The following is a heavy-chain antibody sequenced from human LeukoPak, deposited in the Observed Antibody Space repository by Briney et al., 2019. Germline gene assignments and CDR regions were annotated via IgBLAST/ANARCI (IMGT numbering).Heavy chain of an antibody. J-gene: IGHJ3*02. CDR1: GFTFSSYS. CDR3: AREGYAFDI. CDR2: ISSTSGPI. V-gene: IGHV3-48*04. Sequence: GGSLRLSCAASGFTFSSYSMSWVRQAPGKGLEWVSYISSTSGPIYYADSVKGRFTISRDNAKNSLFLQMNSLRAEDTAVYYCAREGYAFDIWGQGTMVTVSS.